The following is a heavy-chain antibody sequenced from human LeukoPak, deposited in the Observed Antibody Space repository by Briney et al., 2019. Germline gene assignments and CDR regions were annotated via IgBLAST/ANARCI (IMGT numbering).Heavy chain of an antibody. Sequence: GGSLRLSCAASGFTFTSYGMFWVRQAPGKGLEWVAAINDDGRYKYYADSVKGRFTISRATSKNTLYVHMNRLRLADTAVYPCAKRITSGGWYFDLWGRGTLVIVSS. CDR1: GFTFTSYG. CDR3: AKRITSGGWYFDL. J-gene: IGHJ2*01. V-gene: IGHV3-30*02. D-gene: IGHD6-13*01. CDR2: INDDGRYK.